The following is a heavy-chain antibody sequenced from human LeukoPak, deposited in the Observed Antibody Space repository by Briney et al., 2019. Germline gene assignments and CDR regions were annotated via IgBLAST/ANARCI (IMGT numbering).Heavy chain of an antibody. D-gene: IGHD1-14*01. Sequence: PGGSLRLSCAASGFTFSNYALSWVRQAPGKGLEWVSGISGSGGSTYYADSVKGRFTISRDNSKNTLYLQMNSLRAEDTAVYYCAKYRAHYFDYWGQGTLVTVSS. V-gene: IGHV3-23*01. J-gene: IGHJ4*02. CDR1: GFTFSNYA. CDR3: AKYRAHYFDY. CDR2: ISGSGGST.